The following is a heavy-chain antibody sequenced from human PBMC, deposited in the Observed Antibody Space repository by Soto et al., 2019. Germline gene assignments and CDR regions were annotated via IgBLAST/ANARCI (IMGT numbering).Heavy chain of an antibody. V-gene: IGHV3-9*01. CDR2: ISWNSGSI. D-gene: IGHD3-16*02. J-gene: IGHJ4*02. CDR3: DKVRDDYIWGSYRTFDY. Sequence: EVQLVESGGGLVQPGRSLRLSCAASGFTFDDYAMHWVRQAPGKGLEWVSGISWNSGSIGYADSVKGRFTISRDNAKNSLYLQMNSLRAEDTALYYCDKVRDDYIWGSYRTFDYWGQGPLVTVSS. CDR1: GFTFDDYA.